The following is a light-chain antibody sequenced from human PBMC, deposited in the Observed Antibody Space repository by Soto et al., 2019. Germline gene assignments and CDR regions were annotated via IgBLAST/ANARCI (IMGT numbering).Light chain of an antibody. CDR2: DAS. CDR3: QQRSAWPLT. CDR1: QSVRTY. V-gene: IGKV3-11*01. Sequence: EIVMTQSPATLSLSPGXRAXLXXXASQSVRTYLAWYQQKPGQAPRLLLFDASQRATGIPARFSGSGSGTDFTLTISNLEPEDFAVYYCQQRSAWPLTFGGGTEVEIK. J-gene: IGKJ4*01.